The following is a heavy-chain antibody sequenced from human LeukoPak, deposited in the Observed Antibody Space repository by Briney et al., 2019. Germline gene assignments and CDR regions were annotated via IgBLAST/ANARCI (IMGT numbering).Heavy chain of an antibody. D-gene: IGHD3-3*01. J-gene: IGHJ6*02. CDR3: ARDSRTITIFGVADYYYGMDV. CDR2: TIPVFGTA. CDR1: GGTFSSYV. V-gene: IGHV1-69*13. Sequence: RASVKVSCKASGGTFSSYVISWVRQAPGQGLEWMGGTIPVFGTANYAQKFQGRVTITADESTSTAYMELSSLRSEDTAVYYCARDSRTITIFGVADYYYGMDVWGQGTTVTVSS.